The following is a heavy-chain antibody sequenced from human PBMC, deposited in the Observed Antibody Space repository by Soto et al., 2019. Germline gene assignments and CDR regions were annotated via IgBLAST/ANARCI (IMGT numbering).Heavy chain of an antibody. J-gene: IGHJ5*02. CDR2: ISGVGVST. Sequence: EVQLLESGGGLVQPGGSLRLSCAASGFTFSSYAMSWVRQAPGKGLEWVATISGVGVSTYLADSVRGRFTISRDNSKDTLYLQMNSLRAEDTAVYYCANDRYSNYATKLLDPWGQGTLVTVSS. V-gene: IGHV3-23*01. D-gene: IGHD4-4*01. CDR3: ANDRYSNYATKLLDP. CDR1: GFTFSSYA.